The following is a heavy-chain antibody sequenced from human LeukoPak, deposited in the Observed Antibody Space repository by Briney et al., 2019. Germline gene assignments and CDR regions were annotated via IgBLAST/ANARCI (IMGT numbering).Heavy chain of an antibody. CDR3: ARFLSGWYRTGMDV. Sequence: ASVKVSCKASGYTFTGYYMHWVRQAPGQGLEWMGWINPNSGGTNYAQKFQGRVTMTRDTSISTAYMELSRLRSDDTAVYYCARFLSGWYRTGMDVWGKGTTVTISS. D-gene: IGHD6-19*01. CDR2: INPNSGGT. J-gene: IGHJ6*03. CDR1: GYTFTGYY. V-gene: IGHV1-2*02.